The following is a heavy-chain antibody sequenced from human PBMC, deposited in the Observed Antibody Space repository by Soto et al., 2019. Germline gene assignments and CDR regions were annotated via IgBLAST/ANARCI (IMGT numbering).Heavy chain of an antibody. CDR2: ISGSGDSP. V-gene: IGHV3-23*01. CDR3: AKEHCSSPSCYDMDV. J-gene: IGHJ6*02. Sequence: EVQLLESGGGLVQPGGSLRLSCEASGFTFSSYAMRWVRQAPGKGLEYVSSISGSGDSPYYADSVKGRFTISRDNSKNTLYLQMNSLRAEDMAVYYCAKEHCSSPSCYDMDVWGQGTTVTVSS. CDR1: GFTFSSYA. D-gene: IGHD2-2*01.